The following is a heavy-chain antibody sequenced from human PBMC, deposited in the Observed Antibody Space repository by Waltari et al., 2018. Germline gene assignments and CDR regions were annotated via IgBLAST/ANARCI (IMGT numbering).Heavy chain of an antibody. CDR1: GYSISSGYY. D-gene: IGHD4-4*01. Sequence: QVQLQESGPGLVKPSETLSLTCAVSGYSISSGYYWGWIRQPPGTGLEWIGSIYHSGSTYYNPSLKSRVTISVDTSKNQFSLKLSSVTAADTAVYYCARVVTTVTTGVYYYYGMDVWGQGTTVTVSS. J-gene: IGHJ6*02. V-gene: IGHV4-38-2*01. CDR2: IYHSGST. CDR3: ARVVTTVTTGVYYYYGMDV.